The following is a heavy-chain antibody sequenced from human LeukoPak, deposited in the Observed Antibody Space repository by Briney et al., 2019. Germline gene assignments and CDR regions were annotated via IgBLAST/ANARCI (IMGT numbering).Heavy chain of an antibody. CDR2: ISGSGGST. V-gene: IGHV3-23*01. Sequence: GGSLRLSCAAPGFTFSSYAMSWVRQAPGKGLEWVSAISGSGGSTYYADSVKGRFTISRDNSKNTLYLQMNSLRAEDTAVYYCAREGQWLVRLFDYWGQGTLVTVSS. CDR3: AREGQWLVRLFDY. CDR1: GFTFSSYA. D-gene: IGHD6-19*01. J-gene: IGHJ4*02.